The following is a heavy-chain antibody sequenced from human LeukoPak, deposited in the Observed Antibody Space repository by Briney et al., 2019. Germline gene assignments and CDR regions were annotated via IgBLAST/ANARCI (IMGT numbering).Heavy chain of an antibody. J-gene: IGHJ6*03. CDR2: IIDNGDTT. CDR1: GFTFSSYA. D-gene: IGHD3-16*01. Sequence: GGSLRLSCAASGFTFSSYAMHWVRQAPGKGLEWVSGIIDNGDTTYHANSVKGRFTISRDNSKNTLYLQMHSLRAEDTAVYYCAKLGGQEIYNYYVGVWGKGTTVAVSS. CDR3: AKLGGQEIYNYYVGV. V-gene: IGHV3-23*01.